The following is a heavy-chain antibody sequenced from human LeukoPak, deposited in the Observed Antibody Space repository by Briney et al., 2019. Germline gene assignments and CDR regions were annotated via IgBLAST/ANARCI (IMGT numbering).Heavy chain of an antibody. CDR3: AAEYYDILTGYYRVRAFDI. Sequence: SETLSLTCAVSGYSISSGYYWGWLRQPPGKGLEWVGSIYHSGSTYYNPSLKSRVTISVDTSKNQFSLKLSSVTAADTAVYYCAAEYYDILTGYYRVRAFDIWGQGTMVTVSS. CDR2: IYHSGST. J-gene: IGHJ3*02. V-gene: IGHV4-38-2*01. CDR1: GYSISSGYY. D-gene: IGHD3-9*01.